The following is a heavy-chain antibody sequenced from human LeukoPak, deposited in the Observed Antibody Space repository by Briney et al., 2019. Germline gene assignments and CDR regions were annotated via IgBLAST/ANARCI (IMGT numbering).Heavy chain of an antibody. J-gene: IGHJ6*02. V-gene: IGHV3-21*01. CDR1: GFTFSSYS. Sequence: PGGSLRLSCAASGFTFSSYSMNWVRQAPGKGLEWVSSISSSSSYIYYADSVKGRFTISRDNAKNSLYLQMNSLRAEDTAVYHCASGGYCTNGVCYMEGDYYYGMDVWGQGTTVTVSS. D-gene: IGHD2-8*01. CDR2: ISSSSSYI. CDR3: ASGGYCTNGVCYMEGDYYYGMDV.